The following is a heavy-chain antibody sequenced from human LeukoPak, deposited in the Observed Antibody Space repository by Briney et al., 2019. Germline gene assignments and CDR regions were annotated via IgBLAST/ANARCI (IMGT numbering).Heavy chain of an antibody. V-gene: IGHV4-30-2*01. CDR2: IYHSGST. CDR3: ARINDYYDSSGYYFDY. D-gene: IGHD3-22*01. Sequence: SETLSLTCAVSGGSISSGGYSWSWIRQPPGKGLEWIGYIYHSGSTYYNPSLKSRVTISVDRSKNQFSLKLSSVTAADTAVYYCARINDYYDSSGYYFDYWGQGTLVTVSS. J-gene: IGHJ4*02. CDR1: GGSISSGGYS.